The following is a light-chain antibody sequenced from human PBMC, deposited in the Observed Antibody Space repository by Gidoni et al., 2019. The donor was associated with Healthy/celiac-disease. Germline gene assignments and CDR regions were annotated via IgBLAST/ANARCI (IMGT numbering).Light chain of an antibody. V-gene: IGLV2-14*01. CDR2: EVS. Sequence: QSALNQLASVSGSPGQASTITCPGTSSDVGGYNDVSWYQQNPGKAPKLMIYEVSNRPSGVSNHFSGTKSGNTASLAISWLQAEDDADYYCSSYTSSSTRIHVVFGGGTKLTVL. J-gene: IGLJ2*01. CDR1: SSDVGGYND. CDR3: SSYTSSSTRIHVV.